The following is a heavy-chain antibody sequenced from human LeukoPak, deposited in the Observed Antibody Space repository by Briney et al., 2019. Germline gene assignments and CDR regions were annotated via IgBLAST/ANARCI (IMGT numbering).Heavy chain of an antibody. CDR1: GFTFGDYA. V-gene: IGHV3-49*03. J-gene: IGHJ3*02. D-gene: IGHD6-13*01. CDR2: IRSKAYGGTT. CDR3: TRGPPAAEYQTYDAFDI. Sequence: GGSLRLSCTASGFTFGDYAMSWFRQAPGKGLEWVGFIRSKAYGGTTEYAASVKGRFTISRDDSKSIAYLQMNSLKTEDTAVYYCTRGPPAAEYQTYDAFDIWGQGTMVTVSS.